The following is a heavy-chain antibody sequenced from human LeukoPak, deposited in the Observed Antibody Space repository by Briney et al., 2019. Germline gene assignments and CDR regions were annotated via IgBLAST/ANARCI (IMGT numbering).Heavy chain of an antibody. J-gene: IGHJ4*02. Sequence: GESLKISCKGSGYSFISYWIGWVRQMPGKGLEWMGIMYPGDTDTRYNPSFQGLVTISADKSISTAYLQWSSLKASDTAMYYCAAGGDYSSFNYWGQGTLVTVSS. V-gene: IGHV5-51*01. D-gene: IGHD4-17*01. CDR2: MYPGDTDT. CDR3: AAGGDYSSFNY. CDR1: GYSFISYW.